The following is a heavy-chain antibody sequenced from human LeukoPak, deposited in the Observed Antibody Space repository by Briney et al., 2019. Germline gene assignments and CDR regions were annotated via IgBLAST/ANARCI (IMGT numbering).Heavy chain of an antibody. V-gene: IGHV4-34*01. CDR1: GGSFSGYY. Sequence: SETLSLTCAVYGGSFSGYYWSWIRQPPGKGLEWIGEINHSGSTNYNPSLKSRVTISVDTSKNQFSLKLSSVTAADTAVYYCAITETGVGYYYYYYMDVWGKGTTVTVSS. J-gene: IGHJ6*03. CDR3: AITETGVGYYYYYYMDV. CDR2: INHSGST. D-gene: IGHD7-27*01.